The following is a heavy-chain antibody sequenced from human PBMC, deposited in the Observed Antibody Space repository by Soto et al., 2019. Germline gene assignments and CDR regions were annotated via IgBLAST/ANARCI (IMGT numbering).Heavy chain of an antibody. CDR3: AKDRDYYDSSGRNTDY. CDR2: ISGSGGST. Sequence: ETLSLTCTVSGGSISSSNYYWGWIRQPPGKGLEWVSAISGSGGSTYYADSVKGRFTISRDNSKNTLYLQMNSLRAEDTAVYYCAKDRDYYDSSGRNTDYWGQGTLVTVSS. V-gene: IGHV3-23*01. D-gene: IGHD3-22*01. CDR1: GGSISSSNYY. J-gene: IGHJ4*02.